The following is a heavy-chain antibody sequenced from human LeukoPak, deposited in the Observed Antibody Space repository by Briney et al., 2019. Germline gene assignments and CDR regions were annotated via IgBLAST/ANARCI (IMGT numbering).Heavy chain of an antibody. CDR3: ARVPPFGVVIEAFDI. D-gene: IGHD3-3*01. V-gene: IGHV4-34*01. CDR2: INHSGST. Sequence: SETLSLTCAVYGGPFSGYYRSWIRQPPGKGLEWIGEINHSGSTNYNPSLKSRVTISVDTSKNQFSLKLSSVTAADTAVYYCARVPPFGVVIEAFDIWGQGTMVTVSS. J-gene: IGHJ3*02. CDR1: GGPFSGYY.